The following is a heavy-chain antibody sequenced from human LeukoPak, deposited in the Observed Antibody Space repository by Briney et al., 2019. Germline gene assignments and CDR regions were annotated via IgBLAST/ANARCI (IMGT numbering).Heavy chain of an antibody. D-gene: IGHD5-18*01. J-gene: IGHJ6*02. Sequence: GGSLRLSCAASGFTFSSYAMNWVRQAPGKGLEWVSGFSGNGGSIYYADSVKGRFTISRDNSKNTLYLQMNSLRAEDTAVYYCAKASDTAMVTDYYYYGMDVWGQGTTVTVSS. CDR2: FSGNGGSI. CDR1: GFTFSSYA. CDR3: AKASDTAMVTDYYYYGMDV. V-gene: IGHV3-23*01.